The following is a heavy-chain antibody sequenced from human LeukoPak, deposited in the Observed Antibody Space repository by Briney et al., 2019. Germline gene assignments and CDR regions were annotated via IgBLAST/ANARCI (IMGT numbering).Heavy chain of an antibody. CDR1: GFTFSRYA. CDR3: ARRCSGSSCYYGDY. CDR2: IWYDGSHK. D-gene: IGHD2-2*01. J-gene: IGHJ4*02. Sequence: PGGSLRLSCAASGFTFSRYAMPWVRQAPGKGLEWVAVIWYDGSHKSYAESVKGRFTISRDNSNNTLYLQMNSLRADDTAVYYCARRCSGSSCYYGDYWGQGTLVTVSS. V-gene: IGHV3-33*01.